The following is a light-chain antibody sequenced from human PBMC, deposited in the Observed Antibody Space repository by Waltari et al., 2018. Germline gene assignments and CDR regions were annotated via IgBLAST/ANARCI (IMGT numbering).Light chain of an antibody. CDR2: ETS. J-gene: IGKJ1*01. Sequence: DIQMTQSPSTLSASVGDRVTITCRASQSVNRWLAWYLQKPGKAPELLIYETSNLESGVPSRFSGSGSGKEFTLTISSLQPVDFGTYYCQQYVNYWTFGQGTKVEIK. V-gene: IGKV1-5*03. CDR3: QQYVNYWT. CDR1: QSVNRW.